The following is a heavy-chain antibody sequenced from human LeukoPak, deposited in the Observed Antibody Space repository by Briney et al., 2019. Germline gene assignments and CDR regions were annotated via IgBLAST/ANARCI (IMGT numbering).Heavy chain of an antibody. D-gene: IGHD7-27*01. CDR3: AKDPLTGDLGPCS. Sequence: GGSLRLSCAASGFTFSSYAMSWVRQAPGRGLEWVSAISGSGGSTYYADSVKGRFTISRDNSKNTRYLQMNSLKAQETAVYYCAKDPLTGDLGPCSWGQGALVTVSS. V-gene: IGHV3-23*01. CDR2: ISGSGGST. CDR1: GFTFSSYA. J-gene: IGHJ5*02.